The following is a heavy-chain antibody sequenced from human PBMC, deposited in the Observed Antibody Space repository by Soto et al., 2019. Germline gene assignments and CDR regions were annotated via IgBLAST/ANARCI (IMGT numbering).Heavy chain of an antibody. J-gene: IGHJ3*02. V-gene: IGHV6-1*01. D-gene: IGHD6-6*01. CDR1: GDSVSSNSAA. Sequence: SQTLSLPCAISGDSVSSNSAAWNWIRQSPSRGLEWLGRTYYRSKWYNDYAVSVKSRITINPDTSKNQFSLQLNSVTPEDTAVYYCAREVGKSIEARLYAFDIWGQGTMVTVSS. CDR3: AREVGKSIEARLYAFDI. CDR2: TYYRSKWYN.